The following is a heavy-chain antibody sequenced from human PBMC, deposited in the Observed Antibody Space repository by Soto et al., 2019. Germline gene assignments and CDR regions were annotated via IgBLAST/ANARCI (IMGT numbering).Heavy chain of an antibody. D-gene: IGHD1-26*01. CDR3: ARGMGIVGATPDY. V-gene: IGHV4-34*01. Sequence: WETLSLTCAFYVVSFSGYYWSCIRHPPGKGLEWIGEINHSGSTNYNPSLKSRVTISVDTSKNQFSLKLSSVTAADTAVYYCARGMGIVGATPDYWGQGTLITGSS. J-gene: IGHJ4*02. CDR2: INHSGST. CDR1: VVSFSGYY.